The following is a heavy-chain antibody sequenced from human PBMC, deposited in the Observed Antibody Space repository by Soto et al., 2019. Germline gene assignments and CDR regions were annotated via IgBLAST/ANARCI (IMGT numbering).Heavy chain of an antibody. V-gene: IGHV4-39*01. CDR2: MYYSGST. D-gene: IGHD1-26*01. J-gene: IGHJ4*02. CDR3: ARQGTTSPDY. Sequence: QLQLQESGPGLVKPSETVSLTCTVSGGSITSSSYYWGWIRQPPGKGLEWIGSMYYSGSTYYNPSLKGRVTISADTSKNHVSLTLSSVTAADTAVYYCARQGTTSPDYWGQGTLVTVSS. CDR1: GGSITSSSYY.